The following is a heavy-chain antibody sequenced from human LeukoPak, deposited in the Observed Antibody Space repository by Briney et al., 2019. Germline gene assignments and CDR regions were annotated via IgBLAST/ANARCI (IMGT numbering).Heavy chain of an antibody. V-gene: IGHV3-48*04. CDR3: ARDLSSGYFDY. D-gene: IGHD3-22*01. J-gene: IGHJ4*02. CDR2: ISSSSSTI. Sequence: GGSLRLSCAASGFTFSSYSMNWVRQAPGKGLEWVSYISSSSSTIYYADSVKGRFTISRDNAKNSLHLQMNSLRAEDTAVYYCARDLSSGYFDYWGQGTLVTVSS. CDR1: GFTFSSYS.